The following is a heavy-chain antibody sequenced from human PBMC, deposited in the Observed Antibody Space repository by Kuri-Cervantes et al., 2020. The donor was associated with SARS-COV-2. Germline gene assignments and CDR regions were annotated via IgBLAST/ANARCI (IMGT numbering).Heavy chain of an antibody. Sequence: GESLKISCAASGFTFSSYAMSWVRQAPGKGLEWVSTISDSGATTHYADSVKGRFTISRDNSKNTLYLHMNSLRVGDTAVYYCAKGRRSTYYSSVDYCGQGTLVTVSS. CDR3: AKGRRSTYYSSVDY. J-gene: IGHJ4*02. V-gene: IGHV3-23*01. D-gene: IGHD2-2*02. CDR2: ISDSGATT. CDR1: GFTFSSYA.